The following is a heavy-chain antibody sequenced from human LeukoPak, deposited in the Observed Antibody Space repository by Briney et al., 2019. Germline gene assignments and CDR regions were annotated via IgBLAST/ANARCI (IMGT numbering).Heavy chain of an antibody. CDR2: IYYSGST. Sequence: SETLSLTCTVSGGSISSYYWSWIRQPPGKGLEWIGYIYYSGSTNYNPSLKSRVTISVDTSKNQFSLKLSSVTAADTAVYYCARRRFGYDTGFDAFDIWGQGTMVTVSS. D-gene: IGHD3-3*01. CDR1: GGSISSYY. V-gene: IGHV4-59*08. CDR3: ARRRFGYDTGFDAFDI. J-gene: IGHJ3*02.